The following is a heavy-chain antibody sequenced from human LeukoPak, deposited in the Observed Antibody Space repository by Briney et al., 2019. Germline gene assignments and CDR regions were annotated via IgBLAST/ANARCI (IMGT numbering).Heavy chain of an antibody. Sequence: SETLSLTCTVSGGSISSYYWSWIRQPPGKGLEWIGYIYYSGSTNYNPSLKSRVTISVDTSKNQFSLKLSSVTAADTAVYYCARASMVPDWGYYYYYGMDVWGQGTTVTVSS. CDR2: IYYSGST. CDR3: ARASMVPDWGYYYYYGMDV. D-gene: IGHD4/OR15-4a*01. V-gene: IGHV4-59*01. CDR1: GGSISSYY. J-gene: IGHJ6*02.